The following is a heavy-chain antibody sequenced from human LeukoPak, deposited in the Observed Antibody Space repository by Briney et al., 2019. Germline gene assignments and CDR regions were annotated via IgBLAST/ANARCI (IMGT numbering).Heavy chain of an antibody. CDR3: AKDLLGQWPTVFDY. Sequence: PGGSLRLSCAASGFTFSSYSMNWVRQAPGKGLEWVSSISSSSSYIYYADSVKGRFTISRDNAKNSLYLQMNSLRAEDTAVYYCAKDLLGQWPTVFDYWGQGTLVTVSS. J-gene: IGHJ4*02. CDR2: ISSSSSYI. CDR1: GFTFSSYS. V-gene: IGHV3-21*01. D-gene: IGHD6-19*01.